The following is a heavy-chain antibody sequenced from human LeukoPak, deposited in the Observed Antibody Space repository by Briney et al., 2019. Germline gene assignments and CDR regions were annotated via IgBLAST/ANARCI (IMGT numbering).Heavy chain of an antibody. J-gene: IGHJ6*03. CDR3: AITAGKYYYYMDV. CDR1: GGSISSYY. Sequence: PSETLSLTCTVSGGSISSYYWSWIRQPAGKGLEWIGRIYTSGSTNYNPSLKSRVTVSVDTSKSQFSLKLSSVIAADTAVYYCAITAGKYYYYMDVWGKGTTVTVSS. D-gene: IGHD1-14*01. V-gene: IGHV4-4*07. CDR2: IYTSGST.